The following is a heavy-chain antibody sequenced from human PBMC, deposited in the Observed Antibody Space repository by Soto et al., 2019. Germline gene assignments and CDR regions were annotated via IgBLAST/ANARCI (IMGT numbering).Heavy chain of an antibody. CDR1: GGSISSYY. D-gene: IGHD1-26*01. Sequence: PSETLSLTCTVSGGSISSYYWSWIRQPPGKGLEWIGYIYYSGSTNYNPSLKSRVTISVDTSKNKFSLKLSSVTAADTAVYYCARDKGTWRVGATGCYYYGMDVWGQGNTVTVYS. CDR2: IYYSGST. CDR3: ARDKGTWRVGATGCYYYGMDV. J-gene: IGHJ6*02. V-gene: IGHV4-59*01.